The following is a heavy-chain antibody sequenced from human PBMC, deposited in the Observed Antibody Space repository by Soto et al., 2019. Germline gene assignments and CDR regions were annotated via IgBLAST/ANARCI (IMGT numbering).Heavy chain of an antibody. D-gene: IGHD6-6*01. Sequence: QVQLQQWGAGLLKPSETLSLTCAVYGGSFSGYYWSWIRQPPGKGLEWIGEINHSGSTNYNPSLKSRVTISVDTSKNQFSLKLSSVTAADTAVYYCARDLRLAARPVWFDPWGQGTLVTVSS. CDR2: INHSGST. CDR3: ARDLRLAARPVWFDP. J-gene: IGHJ5*02. CDR1: GGSFSGYY. V-gene: IGHV4-34*01.